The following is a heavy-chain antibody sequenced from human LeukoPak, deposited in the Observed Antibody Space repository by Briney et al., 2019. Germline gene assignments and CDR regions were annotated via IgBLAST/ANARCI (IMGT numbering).Heavy chain of an antibody. CDR2: MNPNSGNT. J-gene: IGHJ4*02. Sequence: ASVKVSCKASGYTFTSYDINWVRQATGQGLEWMGWMNPNSGNTGYAQKFQGRVTITRNTSISTAYMEQSSLRSEDTAVYYCARGMISSAYSSSSVVDYWGQGTLVTVSS. CDR1: GYTFTSYD. CDR3: ARGMISSAYSSSSVVDY. D-gene: IGHD6-6*01. V-gene: IGHV1-8*03.